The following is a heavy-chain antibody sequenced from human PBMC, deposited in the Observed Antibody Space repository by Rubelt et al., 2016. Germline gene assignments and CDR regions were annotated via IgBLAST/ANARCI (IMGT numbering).Heavy chain of an antibody. CDR1: GFAFSSFW. V-gene: IGHV3-7*02. J-gene: IGHJ6*03. CDR2: MNPGGSEQ. CDR3: VSGGHMDV. Sequence: DVQLVESGGGLVQPGGSLRLSCAASGFAFSSFWMSWARQAPGKGLEWVANMNPGGSEQHYVDSVNGRFIISRDNAKNSVDRQLNNLRAEDTAVYHCVSGGHMDVWGRGTTVTVSS.